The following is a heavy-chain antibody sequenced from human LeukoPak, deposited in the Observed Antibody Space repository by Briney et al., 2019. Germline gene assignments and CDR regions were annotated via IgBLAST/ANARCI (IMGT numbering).Heavy chain of an antibody. Sequence: GGSLRLSCAASGLTVSSNYMSWVRQAPGKGLEWVSLIYSSGSTYYADSVKGRFTISRDNSKNTLFLQMNSLTAKDTAMYYCTRTFLSGDGYKVGYFDYWGQGTLATVSS. CDR2: IYSSGST. D-gene: IGHD5-24*01. CDR3: TRTFLSGDGYKVGYFDY. CDR1: GLTVSSNY. V-gene: IGHV3-53*01. J-gene: IGHJ4*02.